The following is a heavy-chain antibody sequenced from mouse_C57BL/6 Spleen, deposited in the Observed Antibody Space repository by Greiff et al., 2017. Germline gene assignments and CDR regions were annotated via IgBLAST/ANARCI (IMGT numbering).Heavy chain of an antibody. V-gene: IGHV1-15*01. CDR2: IDPDTGGT. CDR1: GYTFTDYE. CDR3: TGRGFAY. J-gene: IGHJ3*01. Sequence: QVQLQRSGAELVRPGASVTLSCKASGYTFTDYEMHWVKQTPVPGLEWIGAIDPDTGGTAYNQKFKGKAILTADKSSSTAYMELRSLTSEASAFYYCTGRGFAYWGQGTLVTVSA.